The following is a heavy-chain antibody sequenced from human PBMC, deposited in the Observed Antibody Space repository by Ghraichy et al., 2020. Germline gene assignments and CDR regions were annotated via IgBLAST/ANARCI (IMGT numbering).Heavy chain of an antibody. CDR1: GGSISSYY. J-gene: IGHJ6*02. CDR2: IYYSGST. Sequence: SETLSLTCTVSGGSISSYYWSWIRQPPGKGLEWIGYIYYSGSTNYNPSLKSRVTISVDTSKNQFSLKLSSVTAAAPAVYYCARFRSYSRSSGWYYYYGMDVWGQGTTVTVSS. CDR3: ARFRSYSRSSGWYYYYGMDV. V-gene: IGHV4-59*01. D-gene: IGHD6-6*01.